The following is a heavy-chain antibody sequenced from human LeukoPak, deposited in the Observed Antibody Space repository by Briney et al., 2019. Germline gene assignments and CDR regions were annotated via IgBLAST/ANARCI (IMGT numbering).Heavy chain of an antibody. D-gene: IGHD3-22*01. CDR2: VNPDSGGT. J-gene: IGHJ4*02. CDR3: ARVVLDSSGYYIDF. CDR1: GYTFTSYD. Sequence: ASVKVSCKASGYTFTSYDINWVRQAPGQGLEWMGRVNPDSGGTNYAQKFQGRVTMTRDTSISTAYMELSRLRSDDTAVYYCARVVLDSSGYYIDFWGQGTLVTVSS. V-gene: IGHV1-2*06.